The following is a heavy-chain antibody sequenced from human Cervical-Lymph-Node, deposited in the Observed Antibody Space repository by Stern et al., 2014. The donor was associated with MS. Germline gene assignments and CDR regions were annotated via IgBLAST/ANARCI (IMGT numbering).Heavy chain of an antibody. J-gene: IGHJ2*01. CDR3: ARDRGSSGYLPDWYFDL. D-gene: IGHD3-22*01. Sequence: VQLVQSGGGLVQPGGSLRLSCAASGFTFSSYWMSWVRQAPGKGLEWVANIKQDGSEKYYVDSVKGRFTISRDNAKNSLYLQMNSLRAEDTAVYYCARDRGSSGYLPDWYFDLWGRGTLVTVSS. V-gene: IGHV3-7*01. CDR2: IKQDGSEK. CDR1: GFTFSSYW.